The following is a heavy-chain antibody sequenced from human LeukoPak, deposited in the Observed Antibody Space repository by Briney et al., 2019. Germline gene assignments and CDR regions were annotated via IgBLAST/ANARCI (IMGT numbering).Heavy chain of an antibody. CDR2: IRSKANSCAT. CDR3: TRDYGVLFGY. Sequence: GGSLRLSCAASGFTFSGSAIHWVRQASGKGLEWVGRIRSKANSCATSSAASVKGRFTISRDDSKNTAYLQMSSLKTEDTAVYYCTRDYGVLFGYWGQGTLVTVSS. CDR1: GFTFSGSA. V-gene: IGHV3-73*01. D-gene: IGHD4-17*01. J-gene: IGHJ4*02.